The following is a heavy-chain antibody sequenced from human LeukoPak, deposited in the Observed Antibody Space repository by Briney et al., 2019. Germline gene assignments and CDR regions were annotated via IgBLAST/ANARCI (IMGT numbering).Heavy chain of an antibody. J-gene: IGHJ4*02. CDR2: IYYRSKWSN. D-gene: IGHD5-24*01. V-gene: IGHV6-1*01. CDR1: GDSVSSKSV. Sequence: SQTLSLTCAISGDSVSSKSVWNWIMQSPSRGLEWLGRIYYRSKWSNNYAVSVKSRITINPDTSKNQFSLQLSSVTAEDTAVYYCARGDQNFDYWGQGTLVTVSS. CDR3: ARGDQNFDY.